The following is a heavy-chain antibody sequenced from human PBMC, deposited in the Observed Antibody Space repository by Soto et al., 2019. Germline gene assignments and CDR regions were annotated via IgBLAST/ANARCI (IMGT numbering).Heavy chain of an antibody. Sequence: PGESLKISCKGSGYSFTSYWISWVRQMPGKGLEWMGRIDPSDSYTNYSPSFQGHVTISADKSISTAYLQWSSRKASDTAMYYCASTPYQLLFGRLCYYGMDVWGQGTTVTVAS. V-gene: IGHV5-10-1*01. CDR1: GYSFTSYW. J-gene: IGHJ6*02. CDR3: ASTPYQLLFGRLCYYGMDV. CDR2: IDPSDSYT. D-gene: IGHD2-2*01.